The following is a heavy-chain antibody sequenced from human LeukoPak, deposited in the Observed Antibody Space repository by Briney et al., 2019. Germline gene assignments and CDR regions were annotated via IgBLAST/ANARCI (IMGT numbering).Heavy chain of an antibody. CDR2: INSDGSST. Sequence: GGTLRLSCAASGFTFSSYWMHWVRQAPGKGLVWVSRINSDGSSTSYADSVKGRFTISRDNAKNTLYLQMNSLRVEDTAVYYCARSGISGYDRYNWFDPWGQGTLVTVSS. CDR1: GFTFSSYW. CDR3: ARSGISGYDRYNWFDP. J-gene: IGHJ5*02. D-gene: IGHD5-12*01. V-gene: IGHV3-74*01.